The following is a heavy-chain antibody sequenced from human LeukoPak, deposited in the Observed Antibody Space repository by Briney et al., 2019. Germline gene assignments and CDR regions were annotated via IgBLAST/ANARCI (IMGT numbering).Heavy chain of an antibody. Sequence: PGGSLRLSCAAFGFTFSSYGMHWVRQAPGKGLQWVAVISFDGSDKHYADSVKGRFIISRDNSKNTLFLQMSNLRAEDTSVYYCAKELYGRSFFESWGRGTLVTVSS. J-gene: IGHJ4*03. CDR3: AKELYGRSFFES. CDR2: ISFDGSDK. D-gene: IGHD1-26*01. CDR1: GFTFSSYG. V-gene: IGHV3-30*18.